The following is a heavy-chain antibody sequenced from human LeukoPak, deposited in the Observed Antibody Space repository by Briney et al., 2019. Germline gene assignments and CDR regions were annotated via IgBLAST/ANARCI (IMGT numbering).Heavy chain of an antibody. D-gene: IGHD3-10*01. CDR1: GFTFSSSA. CDR2: ISASGGSI. CDR3: AREYRGSRRSDAFDI. J-gene: IGHJ3*02. Sequence: GGSLRLSCAASGFTFSSSAMTWVRQGPGMGLEWVSSISASGGSIYYADSVKGRFTISRDNSKNTLSLQMNRLRAEDTAVYYCAREYRGSRRSDAFDIWGQGTMVTVSS. V-gene: IGHV3-23*01.